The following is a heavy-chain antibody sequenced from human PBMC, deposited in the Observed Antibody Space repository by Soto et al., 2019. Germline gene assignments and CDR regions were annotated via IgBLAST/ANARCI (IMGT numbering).Heavy chain of an antibody. J-gene: IGHJ5*01. CDR3: ARELGPPNWFDS. CDR2: ISGYNGNT. CDR1: GYAFSGYR. Sequence: QVQLVQSGAEMKQPGASVKVSCKTSGYAFSGYRLSWVRQGPGQGLEWMGWISGYNGNTDYAQKFQGRVTMTTDTSTSTDYMELRSLTSDDTAVYYCARELGPPNWFDSWGQGTLVTVSS. D-gene: IGHD2-8*01. V-gene: IGHV1-18*01.